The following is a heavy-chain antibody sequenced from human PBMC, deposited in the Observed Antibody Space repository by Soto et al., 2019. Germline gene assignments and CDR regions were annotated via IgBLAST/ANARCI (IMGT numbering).Heavy chain of an antibody. CDR3: ASVGGGSGNFDY. Sequence: VGSLRLSCGASGFTFSNYWMHWVRQATGEGLVWVSRINGDGSFTRFADSVKGRFTISRDNAKNTVHLQMNSLRVEDTAVYYCASVGGGSGNFDYWGQGTLVTVSS. V-gene: IGHV3-74*01. CDR2: INGDGSFT. J-gene: IGHJ4*02. D-gene: IGHD3-10*01. CDR1: GFTFSNYW.